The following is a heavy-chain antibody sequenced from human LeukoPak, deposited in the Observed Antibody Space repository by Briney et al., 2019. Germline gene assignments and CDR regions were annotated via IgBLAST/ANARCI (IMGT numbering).Heavy chain of an antibody. CDR1: GGSITSYY. J-gene: IGHJ4*02. Sequence: SETLPLTCTVSGGSITSYYWTWIRQSPGKGLEWIGEINHRGSTNHNPSLKSRVTLSVDTSKHQFSLKLTSVTAADAAVYYCASSVGSTDYWGQGTLVTVSS. CDR2: INHRGST. V-gene: IGHV4-34*01. D-gene: IGHD1-26*01. CDR3: ASSVGSTDY.